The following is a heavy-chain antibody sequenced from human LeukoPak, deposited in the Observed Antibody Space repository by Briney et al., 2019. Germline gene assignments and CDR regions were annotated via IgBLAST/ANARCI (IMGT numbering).Heavy chain of an antibody. CDR1: GFSFSGYS. D-gene: IGHD1-1*01. CDR3: ARQGDDEYYYYYYYMDV. J-gene: IGHJ6*03. V-gene: IGHV3-21*01. Sequence: PGGSLRLSCAASGFSFSGYSMNWVRQAPGKGLEWVSSISSSSSYIYYADSVKGRFTISRDNAKNSLYLQMNSLRAEDTAVYYCARQGDDEYYYYYYYMDVWGKGTTVTVSS. CDR2: ISSSSSYI.